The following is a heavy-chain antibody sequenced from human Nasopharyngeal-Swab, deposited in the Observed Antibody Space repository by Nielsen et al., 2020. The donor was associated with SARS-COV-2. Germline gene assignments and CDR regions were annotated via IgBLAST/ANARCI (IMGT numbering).Heavy chain of an antibody. J-gene: IGHJ4*02. V-gene: IGHV4-59*01. D-gene: IGHD3-10*01. CDR3: AREAYYYGSGTYDS. Sequence: WILQPPGKGLEWIGYLYYSGITNYNPSLMSRVTISIDKSKNQFSLNLSSVNAADTAVYFCAREAYYYGSGTYDSWGQGTLVTVSS. CDR2: LYYSGIT.